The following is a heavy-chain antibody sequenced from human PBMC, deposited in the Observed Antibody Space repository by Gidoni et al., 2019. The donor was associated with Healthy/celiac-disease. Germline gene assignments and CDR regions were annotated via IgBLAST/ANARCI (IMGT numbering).Heavy chain of an antibody. CDR1: GGSFRGYY. V-gene: IGHV4-34*01. Sequence: QVQLQQWGAGRLKPSEPLSLTCPSYGGSFRGYYWSWIRQPPGKGLEWIGEINHSGSTNYNPSLKSRVTISVDTSKNQFSLKLSSVTAADTAVYYCAIKRYCSGGSCYQLDYWGQGTLVTVSS. CDR2: INHSGST. D-gene: IGHD2-15*01. CDR3: AIKRYCSGGSCYQLDY. J-gene: IGHJ4*02.